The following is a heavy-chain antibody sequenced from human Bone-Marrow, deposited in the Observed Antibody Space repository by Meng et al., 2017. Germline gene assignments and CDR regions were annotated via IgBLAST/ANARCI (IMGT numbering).Heavy chain of an antibody. D-gene: IGHD5-18*01. CDR3: ARGYSYGEPPED. J-gene: IGHJ4*02. Sequence: SVKVSCKASGGTFSSYAISWVRQAPGQGLEWMGGIIPIFGTANYAQKFQGRVTITADKSTCTAYMELSSLRSEDTAVYYCARGYSYGEPPEDWGQGTLVTVSS. CDR2: IIPIFGTA. V-gene: IGHV1-69*06. CDR1: GGTFSSYA.